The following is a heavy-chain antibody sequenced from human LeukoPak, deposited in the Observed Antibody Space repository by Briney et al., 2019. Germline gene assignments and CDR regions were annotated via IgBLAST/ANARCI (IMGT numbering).Heavy chain of an antibody. V-gene: IGHV3-30-3*01. CDR3: ARDLVTIFGVVSWGMDV. J-gene: IGHJ6*02. CDR1: GFTFSSYA. CDR2: ISYDGSNK. Sequence: PGRSLRLSCAASGFTFSSYAMHWVRQAPGKGLEWVAVISYDGSNKYYADSVKGRFTISRDNSKNTLYLQMNSLRAEDTAVYYCARDLVTIFGVVSWGMDVWGQGTTVTVFS. D-gene: IGHD3-3*01.